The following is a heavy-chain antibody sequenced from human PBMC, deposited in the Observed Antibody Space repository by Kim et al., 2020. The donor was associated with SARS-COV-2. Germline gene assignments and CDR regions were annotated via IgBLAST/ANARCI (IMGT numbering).Heavy chain of an antibody. Sequence: GGSLRLSCVASGFIFSNYWMTWVRQAPGKGLEWVANIKQDGSEKYYVDSVKGRFTISRDNAKNSLCLQMSSLRAEDTAVYYCATIIVGTRRGAYGVDVWGQGTTVTVSS. CDR2: IKQDGSEK. D-gene: IGHD5-12*01. CDR3: ATIIVGTRRGAYGVDV. J-gene: IGHJ6*02. CDR1: GFIFSNYW. V-gene: IGHV3-7*01.